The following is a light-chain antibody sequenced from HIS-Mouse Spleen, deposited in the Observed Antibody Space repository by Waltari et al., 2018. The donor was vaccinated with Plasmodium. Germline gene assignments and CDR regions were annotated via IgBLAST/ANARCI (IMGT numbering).Light chain of an antibody. J-gene: IGKJ4*01. CDR2: WAS. CDR3: QQYYSTPLT. CDR1: QSVLYSSNNKNY. Sequence: DIVMTQSPDSLAVSLGERATINSKSRQSVLYSSNNKNYLAWYQQKPGQPPKLLLYWASTRESGVPDRFSGSGSGTDFTLTISSLQAEDVAVYYCQQYYSTPLTFGGGTKVEIK. V-gene: IGKV4-1*01.